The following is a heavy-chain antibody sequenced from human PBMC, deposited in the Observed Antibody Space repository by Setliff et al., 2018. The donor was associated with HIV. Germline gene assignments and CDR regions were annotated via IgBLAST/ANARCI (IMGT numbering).Heavy chain of an antibody. Sequence: TLSLTCTVSGGSISSGDYYWTWIRQPPGEGLEWIGYIFYSGSTYYNPSLKSRVTISVDTSKNQFSLKLISVTAADTALYYCARDGRDGSGYRTFDYWGQGTLVTVSS. CDR1: GGSISSGDYY. CDR2: IFYSGST. V-gene: IGHV4-30-4*08. D-gene: IGHD3-22*01. CDR3: ARDGRDGSGYRTFDY. J-gene: IGHJ4*02.